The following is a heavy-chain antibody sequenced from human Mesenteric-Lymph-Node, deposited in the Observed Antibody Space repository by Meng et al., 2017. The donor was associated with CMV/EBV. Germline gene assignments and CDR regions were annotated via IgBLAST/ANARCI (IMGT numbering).Heavy chain of an antibody. D-gene: IGHD6-19*01. Sequence: GESLKISCAASGLTFSRYGMHWVRQAPGKGLEWVAFIRYDGSIKYYADSVKGRFTISRDNPKNTLYLQMNSLRAEDTAIYYCAKHRGDSSGWYVGDYFDYWGQGTLVTVSS. CDR1: GLTFSRYG. V-gene: IGHV3-30*02. J-gene: IGHJ4*02. CDR3: AKHRGDSSGWYVGDYFDY. CDR2: IRYDGSIK.